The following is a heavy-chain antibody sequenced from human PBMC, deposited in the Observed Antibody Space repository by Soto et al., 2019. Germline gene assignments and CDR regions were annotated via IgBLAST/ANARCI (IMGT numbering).Heavy chain of an antibody. V-gene: IGHV3-21*01. J-gene: IGHJ4*02. CDR3: ARAREDYYFDY. CDR2: ISSSSSYT. Sequence: EVQLVESGGGLVKPGGSLRLSCAASGFTFSSYSMNWVRQAPGKGLEWVSSISSSSSYTNYADSVKGRFTISRDNAKNSLYLQMNSLRAEDTAVYYCARAREDYYFDYWGQGTLVTVSS. CDR1: GFTFSSYS.